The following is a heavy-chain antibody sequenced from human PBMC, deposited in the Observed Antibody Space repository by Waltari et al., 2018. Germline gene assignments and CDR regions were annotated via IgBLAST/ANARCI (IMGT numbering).Heavy chain of an antibody. CDR3: ARASSSSSYDA. Sequence: EVQLVESGGGLVQPGGSLRLSCAVSGFTFSDYWMSWVRQAPGKGLEGGANKKEDGSVTNYVDSVKGRFTISRDNARNSLFLQMNSLRDEDTAIYYCARASSSSSYDAWGQGTLVTVSS. CDR2: KKEDGSVT. D-gene: IGHD6-6*01. CDR1: GFTFSDYW. V-gene: IGHV3-7*04. J-gene: IGHJ5*02.